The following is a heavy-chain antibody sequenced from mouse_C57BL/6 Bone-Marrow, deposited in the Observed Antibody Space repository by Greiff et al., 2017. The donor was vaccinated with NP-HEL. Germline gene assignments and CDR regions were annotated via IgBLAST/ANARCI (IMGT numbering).Heavy chain of an antibody. Sequence: QQSCKASGYTFTSYWMHWVKQRPGRGLEWIGRIDPNSGGTKYNEKFKSKATLTVDKPSSTAYMQLSSLTSEDSAVYYCARSLYGRIYAMDYWGQGTSVTVSS. CDR3: ARSLYGRIYAMDY. V-gene: IGHV1-72*01. CDR2: IDPNSGGT. D-gene: IGHD1-1*02. J-gene: IGHJ4*01. CDR1: GYTFTSYW.